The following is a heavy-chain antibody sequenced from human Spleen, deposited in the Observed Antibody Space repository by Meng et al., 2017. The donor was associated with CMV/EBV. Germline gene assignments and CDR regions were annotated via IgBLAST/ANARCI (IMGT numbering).Heavy chain of an antibody. CDR2: IYYSGST. Sequence: GSLRLSCTVSGGSISSYYWSWIRQPPGKGLEWIGYIYYSGSTNYNPSLKSRVTISVDPSKNQFSLRLSSVTAADTAVYYCARGYSGYDASWYFDLWGRGTLVTVSS. V-gene: IGHV4-59*01. CDR1: GGSISSYY. D-gene: IGHD5-12*01. J-gene: IGHJ2*01. CDR3: ARGYSGYDASWYFDL.